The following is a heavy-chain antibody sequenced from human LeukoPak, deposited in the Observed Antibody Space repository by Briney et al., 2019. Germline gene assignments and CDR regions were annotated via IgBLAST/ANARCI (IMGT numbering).Heavy chain of an antibody. J-gene: IGHJ2*01. CDR2: INPSGGST. Sequence: ASVKVSCKASGYTFTSYYMHWVRQAPGQGLEWIGIINPSGGSTSYAQKFQGRVTMTRDMSTSTVYMELSSLRSEDTAVYYCARGLYGDWYFDLWGRGTLVTVSS. CDR1: GYTFTSYY. D-gene: IGHD4-17*01. CDR3: ARGLYGDWYFDL. V-gene: IGHV1-46*01.